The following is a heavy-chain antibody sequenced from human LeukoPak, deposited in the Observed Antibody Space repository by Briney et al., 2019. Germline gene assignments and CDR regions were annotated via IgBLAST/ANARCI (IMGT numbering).Heavy chain of an antibody. CDR2: IYYSGSN. CDR1: GGSISSYY. D-gene: IGHD3-22*01. CDR3: ARDNPGYYDSSGFDY. V-gene: IGHV4-59*01. Sequence: PSETRSLTCTVSGGSISSYYWSWIRQPPGKGLEWIGYIYYSGSNNYNPSLKSRVTISVDTSKNQFSLKLSSVTAADTAVYYCARDNPGYYDSSGFDYWGQGTLVTVSS. J-gene: IGHJ4*02.